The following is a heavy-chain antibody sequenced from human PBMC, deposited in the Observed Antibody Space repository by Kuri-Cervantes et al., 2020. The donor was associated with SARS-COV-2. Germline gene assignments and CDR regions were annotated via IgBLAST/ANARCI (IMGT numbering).Heavy chain of an antibody. V-gene: IGHV1-2*02. Sequence: VKVSCKASGYTFTGYYMHWVRQAPGQGLEWMGWINPNSGGTNYAQKLQGRVTMTRDTSISTAYMELSSLRSEDTAVYYCATAPLIRFLEWFRFDYWGQGTLVTVSS. CDR3: ATAPLIRFLEWFRFDY. CDR2: INPNSGGT. J-gene: IGHJ4*02. D-gene: IGHD3-3*01. CDR1: GYTFTGYY.